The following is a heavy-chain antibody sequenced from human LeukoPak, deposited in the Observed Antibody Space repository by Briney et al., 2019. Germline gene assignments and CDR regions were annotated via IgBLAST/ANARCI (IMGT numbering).Heavy chain of an antibody. D-gene: IGHD6-19*01. V-gene: IGHV3-23*01. CDR2: ISANGGST. J-gene: IGHJ4*02. CDR1: GFTFSTYA. Sequence: GGSLRLSCAASGFTFSTYAMSWVRQAPGKGLEWVSAISANGGSTFYADSVKGRFTVSRDSSKDTLYLQMNSLRAEDTAVYYCAKEGVYSSGWHPPPDFDYWGQGTLVTVSS. CDR3: AKEGVYSSGWHPPPDFDY.